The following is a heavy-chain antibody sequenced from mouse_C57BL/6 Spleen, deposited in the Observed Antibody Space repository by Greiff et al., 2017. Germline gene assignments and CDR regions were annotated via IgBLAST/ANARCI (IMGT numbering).Heavy chain of an antibody. V-gene: IGHV1-82*01. CDR3: AIYYGNPFDY. CDR1: GYAFSSSW. CDR2: IYPGDGDT. D-gene: IGHD2-1*01. J-gene: IGHJ2*01. Sequence: VQLQQSGPELVKPGASVKISCKASGYAFSSSWMNWVKQRPGKGLEWIGRIYPGDGDTNYNGKFKGKATLTADKSSSTAYMQLSSLTSEDSAVXFCAIYYGNPFDYWGQGTTLTVSS.